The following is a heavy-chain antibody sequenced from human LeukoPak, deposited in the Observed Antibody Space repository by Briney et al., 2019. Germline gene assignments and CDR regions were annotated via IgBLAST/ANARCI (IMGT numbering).Heavy chain of an antibody. CDR2: IRTSGGVV. J-gene: IGHJ3*02. Sequence: GGSLRLSCAASGFTFTTYTMNWVRQPPGKGLEWISYIRTSGGVVSYTDSVKGRFTISTDSAKNSLYLQMNSQRDDDTAVYYCVRDQFYAFDIWGQGTMVTVSS. V-gene: IGHV3-48*02. CDR3: VRDQFYAFDI. CDR1: GFTFTTYT.